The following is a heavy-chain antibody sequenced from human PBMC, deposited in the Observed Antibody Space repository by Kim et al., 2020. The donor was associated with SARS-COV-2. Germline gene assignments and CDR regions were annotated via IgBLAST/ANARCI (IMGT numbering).Heavy chain of an antibody. CDR2: ISYDGSNK. D-gene: IGHD2-15*01. CDR3: AKVRGGRDCSGGSCGYYFDY. CDR1: GFTFSSYG. Sequence: GGSLRLSCAASGFTFSSYGMHWVRQAPGKGLEWVAVISYDGSNKYYADSVKGRFTISRDNSKNTLYLQMNSLRAEDTAVYYCAKVRGGRDCSGGSCGYYFDYWGQGTLVTVSS. J-gene: IGHJ4*02. V-gene: IGHV3-30*18.